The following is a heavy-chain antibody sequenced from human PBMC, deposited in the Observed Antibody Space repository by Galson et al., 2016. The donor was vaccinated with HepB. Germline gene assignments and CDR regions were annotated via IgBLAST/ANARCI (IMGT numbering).Heavy chain of an antibody. V-gene: IGHV4-34*01. D-gene: IGHD6-6*01. Sequence: SETLSLTCAVYGGSFSGYCWSWIRQPPGKGLEWIGEINHSGITNYNPSLKSRVTISVDSSKNQFSLKLTSVTAADTALYYCARARSSSSSGWYYYFSYGMDVWGQGTTVTVSS. CDR2: INHSGIT. CDR3: ARARSSSSSGWYYYFSYGMDV. CDR1: GGSFSGYC. J-gene: IGHJ6*02.